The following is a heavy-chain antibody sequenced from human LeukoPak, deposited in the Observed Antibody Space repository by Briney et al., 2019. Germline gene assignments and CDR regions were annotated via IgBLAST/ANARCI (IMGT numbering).Heavy chain of an antibody. CDR2: IWYDGSNK. J-gene: IGHJ4*02. Sequence: GGSLRLSCAAFGFSFSSYGMDWVRQAPGKGLEWVAVIWYDGSNKYYADSVKGRFTISRDNSKNTVFLQMNSLRAEDTAVYYCARLGSRWSLDYWGQGTLVTVSS. CDR1: GFSFSSYG. CDR3: ARLGSRWSLDY. V-gene: IGHV3-33*01. D-gene: IGHD6-13*01.